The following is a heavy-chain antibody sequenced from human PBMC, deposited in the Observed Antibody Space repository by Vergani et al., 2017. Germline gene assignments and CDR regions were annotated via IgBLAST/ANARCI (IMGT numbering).Heavy chain of an antibody. J-gene: IGHJ6*02. CDR1: GGSISSSNW. Sequence: QVQLQESGPGLVKPPGTLSLTCAVSGGSISSSNWWSWVRQPPGKGLQWIGEIYHSGSTNYNPSLKSRVTISVDKSKNQLSLKLSSVTAADTPVYYCARALKLRYSSFGDDYYYGMDVWGQGSTVTVSS. D-gene: IGHD3-9*01. CDR2: IYHSGST. CDR3: ARALKLRYSSFGDDYYYGMDV. V-gene: IGHV4-4*03.